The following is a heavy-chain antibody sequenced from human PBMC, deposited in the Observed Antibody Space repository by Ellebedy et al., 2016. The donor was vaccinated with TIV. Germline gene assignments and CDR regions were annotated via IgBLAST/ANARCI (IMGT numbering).Heavy chain of an antibody. CDR2: IDHRGTT. J-gene: IGHJ4*02. Sequence: MPSETLSLTCAVYGGSFTSYYWSWIRQSPGKGLEWFGEIDHRGTTTYNPSLESRVIISVDTSKNQFSLKVRPVTAADTGIYYCARSGTYARSSLFDYWGQGNLVTVSS. CDR3: ARSGTYARSSLFDY. D-gene: IGHD1-26*01. V-gene: IGHV4-34*01. CDR1: GGSFTSYY.